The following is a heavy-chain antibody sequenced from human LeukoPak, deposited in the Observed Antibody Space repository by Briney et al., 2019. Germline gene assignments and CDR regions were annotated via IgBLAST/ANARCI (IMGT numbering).Heavy chain of an antibody. CDR3: ARGGRSNWFDP. CDR1: GGSISSYY. J-gene: IGHJ5*02. V-gene: IGHV4-59*01. CDR2: IYYSGST. Sequence: SETLSLTCTVSGGSISSYYWSWIRQPPGKGLEWIGYIYYSGSTNYNPSPKSRVTISVDTSKNQFSLKLSSVTAADTAVYYCARGGRSNWFDPWGQGTLVTVSS. D-gene: IGHD3-16*01.